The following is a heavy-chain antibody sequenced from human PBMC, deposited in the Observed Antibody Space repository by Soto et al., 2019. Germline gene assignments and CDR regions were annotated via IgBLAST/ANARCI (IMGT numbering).Heavy chain of an antibody. CDR1: GGSISSSSYY. CDR3: ATPLYYYDSSGYYPPGGMDV. V-gene: IGHV4-39*01. D-gene: IGHD3-22*01. J-gene: IGHJ6*02. CDR2: IYYSGST. Sequence: PSETLSLTCTVSGGSISSSSYYWGRIRQPPGKGLEWIGSIYYSGSTYYNPSLKSRVTISVDTSKNQFSLKLSSVTAADTAVYYCATPLYYYDSSGYYPPGGMDVWGQGTTVTVSS.